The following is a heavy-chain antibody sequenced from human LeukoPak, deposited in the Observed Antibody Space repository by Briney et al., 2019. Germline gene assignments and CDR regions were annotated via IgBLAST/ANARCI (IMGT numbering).Heavy chain of an antibody. J-gene: IGHJ4*02. CDR3: AKHLYGSGTYLGY. D-gene: IGHD3-10*01. Sequence: AGGSLRLSCAASGFTFSRSGMSWVRQTPGKWLEWVSRISSGGGETDYADSVKGRFTISRDNSKNTLYLKMNSLTAEDTAVYYCAKHLYGSGTYLGYWGQGTLVTVSS. CDR1: GFTFSRSG. V-gene: IGHV3-23*01. CDR2: ISSGGGET.